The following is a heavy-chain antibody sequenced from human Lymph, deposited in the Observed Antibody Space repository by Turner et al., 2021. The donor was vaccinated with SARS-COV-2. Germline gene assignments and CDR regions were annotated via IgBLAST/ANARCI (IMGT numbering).Heavy chain of an antibody. CDR2: INPNSGGT. D-gene: IGHD4-17*01. J-gene: IGHJ6*02. CDR1: GYIFPGYY. V-gene: IGHV1-2*02. Sequence: QVQLVQSGAEVKRPGASVKVSCKASGYIFPGYYMHWVRQAPGQGLEWMGWINPNSGGTNYAQKVQGRVTMTRDTSISTAYMEVSRLRSDDTAVYYCARDTRGDYSYYYDGMDVWGQGTTVTVSS. CDR3: ARDTRGDYSYYYDGMDV.